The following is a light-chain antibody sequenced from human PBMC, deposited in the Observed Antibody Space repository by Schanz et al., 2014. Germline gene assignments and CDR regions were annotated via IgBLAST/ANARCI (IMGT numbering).Light chain of an antibody. CDR2: DND. CDR3: GAWDSSLSAGV. CDR1: SSIIGGTF. Sequence: QSALTQPPSVSAAPGQKVTISCSGSSSIIGGTFVSWYQQVPGTAPKLLIYDNDRRPSGIPDRFSGSKSGTSATLAITGLQTGDEADYYCGAWDSSLSAGVFGGGTKVTVL. J-gene: IGLJ3*02. V-gene: IGLV1-51*01.